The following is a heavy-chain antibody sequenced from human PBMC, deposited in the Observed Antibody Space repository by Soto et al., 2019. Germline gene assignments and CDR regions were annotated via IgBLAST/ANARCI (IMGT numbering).Heavy chain of an antibody. J-gene: IGHJ4*02. CDR3: AHRPNTAMVEKLFDY. D-gene: IGHD5-18*01. Sequence: QITLKESGPTLVKPTQTLTLTCTFSGFSLSTSGVGVGWIRQPPGKALEWLALIYWNDDKRYSPSLKSRLTITKDTSKNQVVLTMTNMDPVDTATYYCAHRPNTAMVEKLFDYWGQGTLVTVSS. CDR2: IYWNDDK. V-gene: IGHV2-5*01. CDR1: GFSLSTSGVG.